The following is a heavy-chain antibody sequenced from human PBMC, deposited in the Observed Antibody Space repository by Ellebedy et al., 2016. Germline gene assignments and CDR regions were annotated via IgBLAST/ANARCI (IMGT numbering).Heavy chain of an antibody. CDR1: GGTFSSYA. CDR2: IIPIFGTA. V-gene: IGHV1-69*13. D-gene: IGHD3-22*01. CDR3: ARFGSDPPEYYYDSSGYFFDY. Sequence: SVKVSCXASGGTFSSYAISWVRQAPGQGLEWMGGIIPIFGTANYAQKFQGRVTITADESTSTAYMELSSLRSEDTAVYYCARFGSDPPEYYYDSSGYFFDYWGQGTLVTVSS. J-gene: IGHJ4*02.